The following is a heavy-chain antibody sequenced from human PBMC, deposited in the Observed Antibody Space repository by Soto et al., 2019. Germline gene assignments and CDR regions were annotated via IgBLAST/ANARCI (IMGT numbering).Heavy chain of an antibody. V-gene: IGHV5-10-1*01. Sequence: GESLKISCKVSGYSFTSYWISWVRQMPGKGLEWMGRIDPSDSYTNYSPSFQGHVTISADKSISTAYLQWSSLKASDTAMYYCARLTITELVIFASWGLGTLVTVSS. J-gene: IGHJ4*02. CDR2: IDPSDSYT. D-gene: IGHD5-12*01. CDR1: GYSFTSYW. CDR3: ARLTITELVIFAS.